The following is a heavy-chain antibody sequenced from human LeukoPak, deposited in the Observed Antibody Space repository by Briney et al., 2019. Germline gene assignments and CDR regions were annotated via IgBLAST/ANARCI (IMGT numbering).Heavy chain of an antibody. J-gene: IGHJ4*02. D-gene: IGHD6-13*01. V-gene: IGHV1-18*01. CDR1: GYTVANYG. CDR2: ISAYKGNT. CDR3: ARDGAAAGRTFDY. Sequence: ASVKVSCKASGYTVANYGISWVRQAPGQGLEWVGWISAYKGNTNSAQKLQGRVTMTTDTSTSTAYMELRSLRSDDTALYYCARDGAAAGRTFDYWGQGTLVTVSS.